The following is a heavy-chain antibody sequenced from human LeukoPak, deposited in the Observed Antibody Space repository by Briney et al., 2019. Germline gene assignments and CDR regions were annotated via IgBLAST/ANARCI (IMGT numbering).Heavy chain of an antibody. D-gene: IGHD3-10*01. CDR1: RGTSSNLY. CDR2: MYYSGSI. Sequence: SETLSLTLPWTRGTSSNLYLTWIRQAPGKGLEWIGYMYYSGSINYNPSLKSRVTISGDTSKNQLSLKLNSATAADTAVYYCAREYHWGRGFDPWGQGIMVTVSS. J-gene: IGHJ5*02. CDR3: AREYHWGRGFDP. V-gene: IGHV4-59*01.